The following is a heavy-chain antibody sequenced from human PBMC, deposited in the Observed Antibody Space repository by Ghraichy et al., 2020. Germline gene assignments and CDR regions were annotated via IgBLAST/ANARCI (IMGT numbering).Heavy chain of an antibody. D-gene: IGHD3-10*01. CDR2: IYHSGST. J-gene: IGHJ4*02. CDR1: GGSISSGGYS. Sequence: SENLSLTCAVSGGSISSGGYSWSWIRQPPGKGLEWIGYIYHSGSTYYNPSLKSRVTISVDRSKNQFSLKLSSVTAADTAVYYCARLKGSPSSGSFDYWGQGTLVTVSS. CDR3: ARLKGSPSSGSFDY. V-gene: IGHV4-30-2*01.